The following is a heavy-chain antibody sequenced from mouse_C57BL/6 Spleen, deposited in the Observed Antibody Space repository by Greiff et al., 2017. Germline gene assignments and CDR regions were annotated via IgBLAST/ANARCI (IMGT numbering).Heavy chain of an antibody. J-gene: IGHJ4*01. CDR1: GYTFTSYG. Sequence: QVQLQQSGAELARPGASVKLSCKASGYTFTSYGISWVKQRTGQGLEWIGEIYPRSGNTYYNEKFKGKATLTADKSSSTAYMELRSLTSEDSAVYFCARWGDDSYYYAMDYWGQGTSVTVSS. V-gene: IGHV1-81*01. CDR2: IYPRSGNT. D-gene: IGHD2-4*01. CDR3: ARWGDDSYYYAMDY.